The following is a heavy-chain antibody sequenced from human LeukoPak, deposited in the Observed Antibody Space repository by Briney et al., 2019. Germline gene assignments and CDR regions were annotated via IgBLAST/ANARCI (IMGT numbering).Heavy chain of an antibody. J-gene: IGHJ4*02. V-gene: IGHV3-33*06. CDR1: GFTFSSYG. CDR3: AKVMVGGDYFDC. CDR2: IWYDGSNK. D-gene: IGHD3-10*01. Sequence: QPGGSLRLSCAASGFTFSSYGMHWVRQAPGKGLEWVAVIWYDGSNKYYADSVKGRFTISRDNSKNTLYLQMNSLRAEDTAVYYCAKVMVGGDYFDCWGQGTLVTVSS.